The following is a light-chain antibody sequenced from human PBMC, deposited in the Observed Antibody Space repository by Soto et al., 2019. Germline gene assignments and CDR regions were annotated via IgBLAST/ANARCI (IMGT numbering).Light chain of an antibody. V-gene: IGKV1-5*01. CDR2: VAS. Sequence: DIKMTQSPSSLSASVGDXVTITCRASQSISSNLNWYQQKPGKAPKLLIYVASSLQSGVPSRFSGSGSGTEFTLTISSLQPEDFATYYCQQYNSYSPWTLGQGTKVDIK. CDR1: QSISSN. CDR3: QQYNSYSPWT. J-gene: IGKJ1*01.